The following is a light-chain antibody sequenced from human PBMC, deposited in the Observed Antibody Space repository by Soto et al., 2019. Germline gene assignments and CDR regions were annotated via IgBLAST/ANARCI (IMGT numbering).Light chain of an antibody. CDR2: EVS. CDR1: SSDVGAYNY. V-gene: IGLV2-8*01. Sequence: QSALTRPPSASGSPGQSVTISGTGTSSDVGAYNYVSWYQQHPGKAPKLMIYEVSKRPSGVPDRFSGSKSGNTAALTVSGLQAEDEADYYCSSYAGRNNVVFGGGTKLTVL. CDR3: SSYAGRNNVV. J-gene: IGLJ2*01.